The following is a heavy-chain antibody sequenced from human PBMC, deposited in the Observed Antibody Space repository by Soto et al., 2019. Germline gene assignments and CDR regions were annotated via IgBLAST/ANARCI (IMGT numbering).Heavy chain of an antibody. CDR2: IYSSGST. Sequence: QVQLQESGPGLVKPSQTLSLTCTVSGGSISSGGYYWSWIRQHPGKGLEWIGYIYSSGSTHYNPSLKSRVTISVDTSKNQFSLKLSSVTAADTAVYYCAREPRKRGSSNFDYWGQGTLVTVSS. J-gene: IGHJ4*02. CDR1: GGSISSGGYY. CDR3: AREPRKRGSSNFDY. V-gene: IGHV4-31*03. D-gene: IGHD3-10*01.